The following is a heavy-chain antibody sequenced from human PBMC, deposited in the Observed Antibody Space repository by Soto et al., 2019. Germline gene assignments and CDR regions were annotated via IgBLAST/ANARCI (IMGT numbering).Heavy chain of an antibody. CDR1: GGTFSSYA. V-gene: IGHV1-69*12. D-gene: IGHD3-3*01. Sequence: QVQLVQSGAEVKKPGSSVKVSCKASGGTFSSYAISWVRQAPGQGLEWMGGIIPIFGTANYAKKFQGRVTITADESTSTAYMELSSLRSEDTAVYYCARHGTIFGVVIKGPERYFQHWGQGTLVTVSS. J-gene: IGHJ1*01. CDR2: IIPIFGTA. CDR3: ARHGTIFGVVIKGPERYFQH.